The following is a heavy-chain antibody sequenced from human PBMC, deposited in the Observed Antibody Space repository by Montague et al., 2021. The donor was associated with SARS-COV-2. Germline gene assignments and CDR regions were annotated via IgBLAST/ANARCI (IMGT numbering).Heavy chain of an antibody. J-gene: IGHJ4*02. V-gene: IGHV4-59*01. D-gene: IGHD5-18*01. Sequence: SETLSLTCTVSAGSISSNYFYWIRQRPGTGLELICYIYNGLSRDTNYNPSLKSRVTISVDTSKSQFILSLISVTAADTAVYYCARGGGYSSSPFDFWGQGTLVSVPS. CDR3: ARGGGYSSSPFDF. CDR1: AGSISSNY. CDR2: IYNGLSRDT.